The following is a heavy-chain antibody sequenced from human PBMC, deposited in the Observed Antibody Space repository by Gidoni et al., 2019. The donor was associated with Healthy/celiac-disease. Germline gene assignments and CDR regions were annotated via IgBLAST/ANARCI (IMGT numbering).Heavy chain of an antibody. Sequence: QVQLVESGGGVVQPGRSLRLSCAASGFTFSSYGMHWVRQAPGKGLGWVAVIWYDGSNKYYADSVKGRFTISRDNSKNTLYLQMNSLRAEDTAVYYCARDPPATVSSYYYGMDVWGQGTTVTVSS. CDR2: IWYDGSNK. D-gene: IGHD4-17*01. J-gene: IGHJ6*02. CDR3: ARDPPATVSSYYYGMDV. CDR1: GFTFSSYG. V-gene: IGHV3-33*01.